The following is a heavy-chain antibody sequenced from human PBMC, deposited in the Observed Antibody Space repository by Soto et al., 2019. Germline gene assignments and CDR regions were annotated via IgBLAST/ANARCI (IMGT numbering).Heavy chain of an antibody. CDR1: GFTVSSNY. J-gene: IGHJ5*02. CDR2: IYSGGST. V-gene: IGHV3-53*04. CDR3: VSEVGHVWFDP. Sequence: EVQLVESGGGLVQPGGSLRLSCAASGFTVSSNYMSWVRQAPGKGLEWVSVIYSGGSTYYADSVKSRFTISRHNSKNTLYFQMNSLRVEDTAVYYCVSEVGHVWFDPWGQGTLVTVSS.